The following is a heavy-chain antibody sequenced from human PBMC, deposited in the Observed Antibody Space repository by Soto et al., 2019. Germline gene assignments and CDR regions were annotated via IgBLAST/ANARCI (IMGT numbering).Heavy chain of an antibody. Sequence: PSETLSLTCTVSGDSFSSYYWSWIRQPPGKGLEWIGYIYYSGTTNYSPSLKSRVTISVVTSKKQFSLMLSSVTAADTAVYYCARENRGYSGYGFDYWGQGMLVTVSS. CDR2: IYYSGTT. D-gene: IGHD5-12*01. V-gene: IGHV4-59*01. CDR3: ARENRGYSGYGFDY. J-gene: IGHJ4*02. CDR1: GDSFSSYY.